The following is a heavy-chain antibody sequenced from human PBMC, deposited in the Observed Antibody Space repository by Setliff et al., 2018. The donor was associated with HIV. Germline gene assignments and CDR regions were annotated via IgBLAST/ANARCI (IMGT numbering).Heavy chain of an antibody. CDR3: ARGGLGDGYNRDS. CDR2: INHSGST. CDR1: GFTFSRY. Sequence: PGGSLRLSCAASGFTFSRYWSWIRQSPEKGLEWIGEINHSGSTNYNSSLKSRVTMSVDTYNNQFSLKLGSVTAADTAVYYCARGGLGDGYNRDSWGQGTLVTVSS. J-gene: IGHJ4*02. D-gene: IGHD5-12*01. V-gene: IGHV4-34*01.